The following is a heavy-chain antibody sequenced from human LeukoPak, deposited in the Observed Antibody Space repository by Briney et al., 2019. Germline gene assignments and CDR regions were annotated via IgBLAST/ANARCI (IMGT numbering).Heavy chain of an antibody. J-gene: IGHJ3*01. Sequence: SETLSLTCTVSGGSISSSNYYWGWIRQPPGKGLEWIGSIYYSGSTYYNPSLKSRVTVSVDTSKNQFSLKLSSVTAADTAVYYCAHFRGGTFDFWGQGTMVTVSS. CDR2: IYYSGST. D-gene: IGHD3-16*01. CDR1: GGSISSSNYY. V-gene: IGHV4-39*01. CDR3: AHFRGGTFDF.